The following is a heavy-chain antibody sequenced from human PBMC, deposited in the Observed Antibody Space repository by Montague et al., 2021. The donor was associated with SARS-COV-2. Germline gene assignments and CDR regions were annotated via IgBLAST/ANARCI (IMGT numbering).Heavy chain of an antibody. CDR3: ARGSSGYYTPRPFDY. D-gene: IGHD3-22*01. V-gene: IGHV6-1*01. Sequence: CAISGDSVSSNRAAWNWIRQAPSRGLEWLGRTYYRSKWYNDYAVAVKSRITINPDTSKNQFSLQLNSVTPEDTAVYYCARGSSGYYTPRPFDYWGQGTLVTVSS. J-gene: IGHJ4*02. CDR2: TYYRSKWYN. CDR1: GDSVSSNRAA.